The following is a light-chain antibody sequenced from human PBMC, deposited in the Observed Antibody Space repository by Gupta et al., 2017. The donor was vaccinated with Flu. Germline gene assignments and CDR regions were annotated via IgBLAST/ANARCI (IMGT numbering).Light chain of an antibody. Sequence: QSVLTQPPSVSGAPGQRVTISCTGSSSNIGAGYDVPWYQQLPGTAPKLLIYANSDRPSGVPDRISASRSGVSASLAITGLQTEDEADYYCQSYDSSLSGYVFGTGTKVTAL. V-gene: IGLV1-40*01. CDR3: QSYDSSLSGYV. J-gene: IGLJ1*01. CDR1: SSNIGAGYD. CDR2: ANS.